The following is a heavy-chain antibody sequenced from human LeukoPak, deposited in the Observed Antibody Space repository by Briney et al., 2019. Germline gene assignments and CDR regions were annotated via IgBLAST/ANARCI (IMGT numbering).Heavy chain of an antibody. D-gene: IGHD3-10*01. V-gene: IGHV1-18*01. CDR3: ARVSGGPDYYGSGSYNYYFDY. Sequence: ASVKVSCKASGYTFTSYGISWVRQAPGQGLEWMGWISAYNGNTNYAQKLQGRVTMTTDTSTSTAYMELRSLRSDDTAVYYCARVSGGPDYYGSGSYNYYFDYWGQGTLVTVSS. J-gene: IGHJ4*02. CDR2: ISAYNGNT. CDR1: GYTFTSYG.